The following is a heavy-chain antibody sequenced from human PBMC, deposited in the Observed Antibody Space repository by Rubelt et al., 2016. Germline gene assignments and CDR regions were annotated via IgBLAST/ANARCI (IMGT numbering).Heavy chain of an antibody. J-gene: IGHJ6*02. CDR2: IYYSGST. Sequence: SWIRQPPGKGLEWIGYIYYSGSTNYNPSLKSRVTISVDTSKNQFSLKLSSVTAADTAVYYCAREGLPIWGQGTTVTVSS. V-gene: IGHV4-59*01. D-gene: IGHD5-12*01. CDR3: AREGLPI.